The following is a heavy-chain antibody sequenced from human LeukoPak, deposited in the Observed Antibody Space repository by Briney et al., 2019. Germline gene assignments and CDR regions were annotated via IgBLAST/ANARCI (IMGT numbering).Heavy chain of an antibody. V-gene: IGHV3-30*04. Sequence: PGGSLRLSCAASGFTFSSYAMHWVRKAPGKGLEWVAVISYDGSNKYYEDSVKGRFTISRDNSKNTLYLQINSMRAEDTAVYYCARDYDYVWGSYRRGNWFDPWGQGTLVTVSS. CDR1: GFTFSSYA. CDR3: ARDYDYVWGSYRRGNWFDP. CDR2: ISYDGSNK. D-gene: IGHD3-16*02. J-gene: IGHJ5*02.